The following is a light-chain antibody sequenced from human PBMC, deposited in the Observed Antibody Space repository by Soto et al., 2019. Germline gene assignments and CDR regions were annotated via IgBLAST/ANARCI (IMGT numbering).Light chain of an antibody. CDR1: QGIGSY. J-gene: IGKJ5*01. CDR2: AAS. CDR3: QQLDSYPIT. V-gene: IGKV1-9*01. Sequence: IQLTHAPASLSASVGVRGTITCRASQGIGSYLAWYQQKPGKAPKLLIYAASTLQSGVPSRFSGSGSGTEFTLTISSLQPEDFATYYCQQLDSYPITFGQGTRLEIK.